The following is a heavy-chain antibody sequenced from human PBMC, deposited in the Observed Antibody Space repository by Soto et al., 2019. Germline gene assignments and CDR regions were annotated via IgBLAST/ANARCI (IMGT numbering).Heavy chain of an antibody. D-gene: IGHD3-3*01. CDR3: ARDRYSYYDFWSGSLPYYYYGMDV. CDR2: ISNDGSNK. CDR1: GFSFSTYG. Sequence: PGGSLRLSCAASGFSFSTYGMHWVRQAPGKGLEWVAFISNDGSNKYYADSVKGRFTISRDNSKNTLYLQMTSLRAEDTAVYYCARDRYSYYDFWSGSLPYYYYGMDVWGQGTTVTVSS. V-gene: IGHV3-30*03. J-gene: IGHJ6*02.